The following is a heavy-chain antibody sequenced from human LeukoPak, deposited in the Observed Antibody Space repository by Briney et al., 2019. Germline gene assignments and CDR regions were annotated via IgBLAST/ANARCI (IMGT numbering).Heavy chain of an antibody. V-gene: IGHV3-30-3*01. CDR3: ASAQIYCSSTSCYPYHYYYYYMDV. CDR1: GFTFSSYA. CDR2: ISYDGSNK. J-gene: IGHJ6*03. D-gene: IGHD2-2*01. Sequence: GGSLRLSCAASGFTFSSYAMHWVRQAPGKGLEWVAVISYDGSNKYYADSVKGRFTISRDNSKNTLYLQMNSLRAEDTAVYYCASAQIYCSSTSCYPYHYYYYYMDVWGKGTTVTVSS.